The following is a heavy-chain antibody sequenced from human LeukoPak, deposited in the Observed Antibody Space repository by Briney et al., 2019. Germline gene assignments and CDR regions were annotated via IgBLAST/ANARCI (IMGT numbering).Heavy chain of an antibody. V-gene: IGHV5-51*01. D-gene: IGHD1-1*01. Sequence: GESLKISCKGSGYSFTSYWIGWVRQMPGKGLEWMGIIYPGDSDTRYSPSFQGQVTISADKSISTAYLQWSSLKASDTAMYYCARQNWSDVWVSKYNWFDPWGQGTLVTVSS. CDR1: GYSFTSYW. CDR3: ARQNWSDVWVSKYNWFDP. CDR2: IYPGDSDT. J-gene: IGHJ5*02.